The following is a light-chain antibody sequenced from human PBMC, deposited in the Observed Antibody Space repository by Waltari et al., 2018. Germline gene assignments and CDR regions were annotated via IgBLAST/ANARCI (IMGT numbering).Light chain of an antibody. CDR3: QQYESSYT. CDR1: QSISSW. J-gene: IGKJ2*01. V-gene: IGKV1-5*03. CDR2: KAS. Sequence: DIQMTQSPSTLSASVGDRVTIPCRASQSISSWLAWYQQKPGKAPKLLIYKASILESGVPSRFSGSGSGTEFTLTISSLQPDDFSTYYCQQYESSYTFGQGTKLETK.